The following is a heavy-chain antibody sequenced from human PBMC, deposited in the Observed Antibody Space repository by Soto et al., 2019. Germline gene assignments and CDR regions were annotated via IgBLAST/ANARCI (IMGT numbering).Heavy chain of an antibody. J-gene: IGHJ6*02. V-gene: IGHV4-30-4*01. CDR1: GGSISSGVYY. CDR2: IYYSGST. CDR3: ASCPRSYYYYYGMDV. Sequence: QVRLQESGPGLVKPSQTLSLTRTVSGGSISSGVYYWSWIRQPPGKGLEWIGYIYYSGSTYYNPSLKSRVTISVDTSKNKFSLKLSSVTAADTAVYYCASCPRSYYYYYGMDVWGQGTTVTVSS.